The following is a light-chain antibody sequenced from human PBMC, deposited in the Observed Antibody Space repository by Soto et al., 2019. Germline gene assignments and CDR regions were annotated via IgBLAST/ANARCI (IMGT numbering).Light chain of an antibody. CDR3: SSYAGSLVV. Sequence: QSALTQPPSASGSPGQSVTISCTGTSSYVGGYNYVSWYQQHPGKAPKLMIYEVSKRPSGVPDPFSGSKSGNTASLTVSGLQAEDEADYYCSSYAGSLVVFGGGTQLTVL. CDR2: EVS. CDR1: SSYVGGYNY. J-gene: IGLJ2*01. V-gene: IGLV2-8*01.